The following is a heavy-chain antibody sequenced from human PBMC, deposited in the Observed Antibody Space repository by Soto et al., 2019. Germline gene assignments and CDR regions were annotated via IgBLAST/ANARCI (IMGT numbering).Heavy chain of an antibody. Sequence: QVPLVQSGAEVKKPGASVRISCRTSGYTFTSYAITWLRHAPGQRLEWMGWINGGNGDTKYSQKFQDRLSITRDTSATTVSLGLSSLTSEATAIYYCARGPLSLYSADFRWGQGTLVTVSS. V-gene: IGHV1-3*01. CDR2: INGGNGDT. J-gene: IGHJ4*02. CDR3: ARGPLSLYSADFR. CDR1: GYTFTSYA. D-gene: IGHD1-26*01.